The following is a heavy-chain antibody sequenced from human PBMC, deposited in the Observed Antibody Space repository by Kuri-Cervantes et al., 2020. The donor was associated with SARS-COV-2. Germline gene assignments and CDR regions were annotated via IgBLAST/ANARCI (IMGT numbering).Heavy chain of an antibody. Sequence: SETLSLTCTVSGGSISSSSYYWGWIRQPPGKGLEWIGSIYYSGSTYYNPSLKSRVTISVDTSKNQFSLKLSSVTAADTAVYYCAGTSSVVVIATGHYYFDYWGQGTLDTVSS. D-gene: IGHD2-21*01. CDR3: AGTSSVVVIATGHYYFDY. CDR1: GGSISSSSYY. CDR2: IYYSGST. V-gene: IGHV4-39*01. J-gene: IGHJ4*02.